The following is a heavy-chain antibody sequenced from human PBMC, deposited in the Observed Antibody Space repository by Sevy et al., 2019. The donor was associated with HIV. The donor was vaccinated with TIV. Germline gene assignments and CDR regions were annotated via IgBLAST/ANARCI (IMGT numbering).Heavy chain of an antibody. CDR2: ISWDGRST. CDR1: GSTFDVYA. D-gene: IGHD6-19*01. J-gene: IGHJ6*04. V-gene: IGHV3-43D*04. Sequence: GGSLRLSCAASGSTFDVYAMHWVRQAPGKGLEWLSLISWDGRSTFYADSVKGRFTISRDNSKNSLYLQMSSLRAEDTALYYCAKDITLTGIAVASGMDVWGKGTTVTVSS. CDR3: AKDITLTGIAVASGMDV.